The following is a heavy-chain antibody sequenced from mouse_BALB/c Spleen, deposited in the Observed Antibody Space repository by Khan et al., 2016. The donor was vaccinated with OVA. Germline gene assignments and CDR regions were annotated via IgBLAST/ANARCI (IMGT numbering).Heavy chain of an antibody. V-gene: IGHV2-9*02. CDR1: GFSLTSSG. CDR3: ARLEDI. J-gene: IGHJ2*01. CDR2: IWAGGST. D-gene: IGHD1-3*01. Sequence: VELVESGPGLVAPSQSLSITCTVSGFSLTSSGVHWVRQPPGQGLEWLGVIWAGGSTNYNSALMARLSISKDNSKTQVFLKMNSLQTEDTAMYYCARLEDIWGQGTTLTVSS.